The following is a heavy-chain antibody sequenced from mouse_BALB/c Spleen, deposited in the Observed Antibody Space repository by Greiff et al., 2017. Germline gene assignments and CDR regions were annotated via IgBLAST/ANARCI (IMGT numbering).Heavy chain of an antibody. CDR2: ISSGGST. J-gene: IGHJ2*01. D-gene: IGHD2-12*01. V-gene: IGHV5-6-5*01. CDR1: GFTFSSYA. CDR3: ARGRSYPYFDY. Sequence: DVHLVESGGGLVKPGGSLKLSCAASGFTFSSYAMSWVRQTPEKRLEWVASISSGGSTYYPDSVKGRFTISRDNARNILYLQMSSLRSEDTAMYYCARGRSYPYFDYWGQGTTLTVSS.